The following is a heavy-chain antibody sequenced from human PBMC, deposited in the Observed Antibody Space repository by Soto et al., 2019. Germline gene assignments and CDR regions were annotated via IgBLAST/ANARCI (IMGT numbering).Heavy chain of an antibody. CDR2: IYYGGST. CDR1: GGSISSSSHY. J-gene: IGHJ4*02. Sequence: QLQLQESGPGLVKPSETLSLTCTVSGGSISSSSHYWGWIRQPPGKGLEWIGSIYYGGSTYYNPSLKSRVTISVDTSKNQFSLKLSSVTAADTAVYYCARQPYYGGNRDFDYWGQGTLVTVSS. D-gene: IGHD4-17*01. CDR3: ARQPYYGGNRDFDY. V-gene: IGHV4-39*01.